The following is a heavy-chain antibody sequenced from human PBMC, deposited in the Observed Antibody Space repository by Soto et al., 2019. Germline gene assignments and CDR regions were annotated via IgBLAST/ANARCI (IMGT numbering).Heavy chain of an antibody. CDR2: ISGSDGRT. J-gene: IGHJ4*02. D-gene: IGHD3-10*01. CDR1: GFTFSNYD. Sequence: EVQLLESGGGLVQPGGSLSLSCVASGFTFSNYDMTWVRQAPGKGLEWVSGISGSDGRTYYADSVKGRFTISRDNSRNTLYLQMDSLRAEDTAIYYCSKDRIAVVRGVTIPPGYWGQGTLVTVSS. CDR3: SKDRIAVVRGVTIPPGY. V-gene: IGHV3-23*01.